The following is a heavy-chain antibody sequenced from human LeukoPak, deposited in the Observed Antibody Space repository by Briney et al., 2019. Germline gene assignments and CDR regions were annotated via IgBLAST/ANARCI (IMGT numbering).Heavy chain of an antibody. J-gene: IGHJ4*02. CDR3: ARGKNIGGSDFDF. V-gene: IGHV4-4*07. D-gene: IGHD2/OR15-2a*01. CDR1: GGSISSYY. Sequence: SETLSLTCTVSGGSISSYYWSWIRQPAGKGLEWIGRIYTSGSTNYNASLKSRVAISVDTSKSQLSLKLTSLTAADTAVYFCARGKNIGGSDFDFWGQGTLVTVSS. CDR2: IYTSGST.